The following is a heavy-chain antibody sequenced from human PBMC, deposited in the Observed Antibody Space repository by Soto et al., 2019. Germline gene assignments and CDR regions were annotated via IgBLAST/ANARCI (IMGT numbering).Heavy chain of an antibody. CDR2: ISYDGSNK. J-gene: IGHJ4*02. D-gene: IGHD2-15*01. V-gene: IGHV3-30*18. CDR3: AKGTIGYCSGGSCYVDY. Sequence: PGGSLRLSCAASGFTFSSYGMHWVRQAPGKGLEWVAVISYDGSNKYYADSVKGRFTISRDNSKNTLYLQMNSLRAEDTAVYYCAKGTIGYCSGGSCYVDYWGQGTLVTVSS. CDR1: GFTFSSYG.